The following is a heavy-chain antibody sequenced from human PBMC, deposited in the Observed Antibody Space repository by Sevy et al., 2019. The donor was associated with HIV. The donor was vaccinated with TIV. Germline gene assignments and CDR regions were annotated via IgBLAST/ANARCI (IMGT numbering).Heavy chain of an antibody. CDR3: ARDPFGGYYFDH. CDR1: GFDFSTYW. CDR2: IMGDGSRR. Sequence: GGSLRLSCAASGFDFSTYWMHWVRQAPGKGLVWVSRIMGDGSRRSHADSVKGRFTISRDNAKNTWYLQMNSLRAEDTALYFCARDPFGGYYFDHWGPGTLVTVSS. J-gene: IGHJ4*02. V-gene: IGHV3-74*01. D-gene: IGHD3-16*01.